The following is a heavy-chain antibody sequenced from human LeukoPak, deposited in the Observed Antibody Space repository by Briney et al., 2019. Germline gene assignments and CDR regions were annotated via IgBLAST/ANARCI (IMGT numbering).Heavy chain of an antibody. CDR1: GFTFSSYS. CDR2: ISSSSYI. CDR3: ARETAYAFDI. Sequence: GGSLRLSCAASGFTFSSYSMNWVRQAPGKGLEWVSFISSSSYIYYADSVKGRFTISRDNAKNSLYLQMNSLRAEDTAVYYCARETAYAFDIWGQGTMVTVSS. V-gene: IGHV3-21*01. D-gene: IGHD2-21*01. J-gene: IGHJ3*02.